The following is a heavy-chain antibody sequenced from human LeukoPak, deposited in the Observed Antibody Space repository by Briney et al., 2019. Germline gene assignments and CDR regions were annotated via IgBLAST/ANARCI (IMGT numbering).Heavy chain of an antibody. D-gene: IGHD6-19*01. Sequence: HSGGSLRLSCAASGFTFSSYAMSWVRQAPGKGLEWVSAISGSGGSTYYADSVKGRFTISRDNSKNTLYLQMNSLRAEDTAVYYCAKAGHSSGWGGQVSPDDYWGQGTLVTVSS. CDR2: ISGSGGST. CDR3: AKAGHSSGWGGQVSPDDY. V-gene: IGHV3-23*01. CDR1: GFTFSSYA. J-gene: IGHJ4*02.